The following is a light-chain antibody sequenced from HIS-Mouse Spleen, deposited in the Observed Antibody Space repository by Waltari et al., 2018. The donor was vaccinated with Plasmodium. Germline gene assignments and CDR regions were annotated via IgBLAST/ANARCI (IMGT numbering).Light chain of an antibody. Sequence: QTVVTQEPSFSVSPGGTVTLTCGLSSGSVSTSYYPSWYQQTPGQAPRTLIYSTNTRSSGVPDGFSGSIRGNKAALTITGAQADDESDYYCVLYMGGGIWVFGGGTKLTVL. CDR1: SGSVSTSYY. J-gene: IGLJ2*01. CDR2: STN. CDR3: VLYMGGGIWV. V-gene: IGLV8-61*01.